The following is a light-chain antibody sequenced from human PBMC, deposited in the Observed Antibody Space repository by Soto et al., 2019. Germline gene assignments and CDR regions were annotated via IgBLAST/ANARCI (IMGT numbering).Light chain of an antibody. Sequence: QSALTQPASVSGSPGQSITISCTGTSSDVGTYNYVSWYQQHPGKAPKLVIYDVSSRPSGVSNRFSGSKSGNTASLTISGLQAEDDADYYCSSYTSSSTVVFGGGTQLTVL. V-gene: IGLV2-14*01. CDR2: DVS. J-gene: IGLJ2*01. CDR3: SSYTSSSTVV. CDR1: SSDVGTYNY.